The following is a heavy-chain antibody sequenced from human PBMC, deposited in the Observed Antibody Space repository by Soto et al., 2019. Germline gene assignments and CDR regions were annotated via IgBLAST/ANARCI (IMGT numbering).Heavy chain of an antibody. CDR3: ARRLAWSYDYIWGSYGYLDY. V-gene: IGHV4-39*01. J-gene: IGHJ4*02. CDR2: IYYSGST. CDR1: GGSISSSSYY. Sequence: SETLSLTYTVSGGSISSSSYYWGWIRQPPGKGLEWIGSIYYSGSTYYNPSLKGRVTISVDTSKNQFSLKLSSVTAADTAVYYCARRLAWSYDYIWGSYGYLDYWGQGTLVTVSS. D-gene: IGHD3-16*01.